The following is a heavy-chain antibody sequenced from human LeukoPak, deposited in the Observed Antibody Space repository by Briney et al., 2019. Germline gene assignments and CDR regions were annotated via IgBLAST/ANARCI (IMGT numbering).Heavy chain of an antibody. J-gene: IGHJ4*02. V-gene: IGHV4-59*08. CDR2: IYYSGST. D-gene: IGHD3-10*01. Sequence: SETLSLTCTVSGGSINSYYWSWIRQPPGKGLEWIGYIYYSGSTNYNPSLKSRVTISVDTSKNQFSLKLSSVTAADTAVYYCARTYYYGSGSYLYYFDYWGQGTLVTVSS. CDR3: ARTYYYGSGSYLYYFDY. CDR1: GGSINSYY.